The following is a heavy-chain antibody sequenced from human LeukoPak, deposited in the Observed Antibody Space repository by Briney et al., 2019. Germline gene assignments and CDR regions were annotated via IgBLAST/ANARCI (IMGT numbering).Heavy chain of an antibody. V-gene: IGHV4-59*08. CDR2: VYDTGDT. Sequence: SETLSLTCTVSGASITRTYWSWIRQPPGRGLESVGYVYDTGDTSYNPSLKSRVTMSLDTSKNQFFLTLTSVTAADTAIYCARRATSGNYQMLHFDSWGQGILVTVSS. D-gene: IGHD2-2*01. CDR3: ARRATSGNYQMLHFDS. J-gene: IGHJ4*01. CDR1: GASITRTY.